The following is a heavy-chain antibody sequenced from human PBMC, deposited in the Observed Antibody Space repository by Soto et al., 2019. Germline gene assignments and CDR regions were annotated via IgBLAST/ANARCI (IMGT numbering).Heavy chain of an antibody. V-gene: IGHV4-59*01. J-gene: IGHJ4*02. D-gene: IGHD3-3*01. CDR2: IYYSGST. CDR1: GGSISSYY. Sequence: QVQLQESGPGLVKPSETLSLTCTVSGGSISSYYWSWIRQPPGKGLEWIGYIYYSGSTNYNPSLKSRVTISVDTSKNQFSLKLSSVTAADTAVYYCARVRFLEWFPRYYFDYWGQGTLVTVSS. CDR3: ARVRFLEWFPRYYFDY.